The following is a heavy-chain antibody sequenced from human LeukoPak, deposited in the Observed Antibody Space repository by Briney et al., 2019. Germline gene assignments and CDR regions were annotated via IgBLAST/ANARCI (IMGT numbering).Heavy chain of an antibody. V-gene: IGHV4-4*08. CDR3: ARRRGNFGEGEFDY. CDR2: IHSGGST. J-gene: IGHJ4*02. Sequence: SETLSLTCTVSGDSISRYYWTWIRQPPRKGPEWVGYIHSGGSTASNPSLRSRITFSIDTSKNQVSLRLTSVTATDTAVYYCARRRGNFGEGEFDYWGQGIPVTVST. CDR1: GDSISRYY. D-gene: IGHD4-17*01.